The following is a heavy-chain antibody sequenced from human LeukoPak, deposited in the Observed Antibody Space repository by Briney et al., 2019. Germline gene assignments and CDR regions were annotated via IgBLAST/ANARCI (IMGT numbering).Heavy chain of an antibody. CDR3: ARDVGGSLDY. Sequence: PGGSLRLSYAASGFTFTTYWMARVRQAPGKGLEWVANIKGDESARHQADSVKGRFTISRDNTQNSVYLQMSSLRGEDTAVYYCARDVGGSLDYWGQGTLVTVSS. CDR2: IKGDESAR. J-gene: IGHJ4*02. CDR1: GFTFTTYW. D-gene: IGHD1-26*01. V-gene: IGHV3-7*01.